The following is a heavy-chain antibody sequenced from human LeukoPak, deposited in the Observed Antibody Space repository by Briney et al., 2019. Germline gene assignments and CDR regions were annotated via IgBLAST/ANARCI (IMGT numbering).Heavy chain of an antibody. Sequence: SVKVSFKASGGTFSSYAISWVRQAPGQGLEWMGGIIPIFGTANYAQKFQGRVTITADESTSTAYMELRSLRSEDTAVYYCASITKPDPTVRGVITGPFDPWGQGTLVTVSS. CDR3: ASITKPDPTVRGVITGPFDP. CDR2: IIPIFGTA. V-gene: IGHV1-69*13. D-gene: IGHD3-10*01. CDR1: GGTFSSYA. J-gene: IGHJ5*02.